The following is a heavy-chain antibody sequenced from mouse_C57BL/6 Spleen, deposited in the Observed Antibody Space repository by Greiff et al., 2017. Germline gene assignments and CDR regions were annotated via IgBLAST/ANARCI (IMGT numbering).Heavy chain of an antibody. J-gene: IGHJ4*01. CDR1: GYTFTSYW. CDR3: AREDSNYAMDY. D-gene: IGHD2-5*01. Sequence: VQLQQPGAELVRPGSSVKLSCKASGYTFTSYWMHWVKQRPIQGLEWIGNIDPSDSETHYNQKFKDKATLTVDKSSSTAYMQLSSLTSEDSAVYYCAREDSNYAMDYWGQGTSVTVSS. V-gene: IGHV1-52*01. CDR2: IDPSDSET.